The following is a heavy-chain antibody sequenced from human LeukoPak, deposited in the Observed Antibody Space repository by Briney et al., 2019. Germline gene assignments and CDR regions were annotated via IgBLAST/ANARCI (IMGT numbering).Heavy chain of an antibody. D-gene: IGHD6-13*01. V-gene: IGHV3-30*18. CDR1: GFTFSNYG. CDR3: AQGSSSGILGAFDI. Sequence: GGSLRLSCAASGFTFSNYGMHWVRQAPGKGLDWVVVISYDGNNKYYADSVKGRFTISRDNSRDTLYLQMNSLRAEDTAIYYCAQGSSSGILGAFDIWGQGTMVTFSS. CDR2: ISYDGNNK. J-gene: IGHJ3*02.